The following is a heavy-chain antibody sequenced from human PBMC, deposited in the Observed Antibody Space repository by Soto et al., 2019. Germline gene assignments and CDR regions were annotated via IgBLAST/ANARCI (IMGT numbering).Heavy chain of an antibody. CDR3: GRGGMIVVVTLAYFDY. Sequence: TSETLSLTCAVYGGSFSGYYWSWIRQPPGKGLEWIGEINHSGSTNYNPSLKSRVTISVDTSKNQFSLKLSSVTAADTAVYYCGRGGMIVVVTLAYFDYWGQGTLVTVSS. CDR1: GGSFSGYY. D-gene: IGHD3-22*01. J-gene: IGHJ4*02. V-gene: IGHV4-34*01. CDR2: INHSGST.